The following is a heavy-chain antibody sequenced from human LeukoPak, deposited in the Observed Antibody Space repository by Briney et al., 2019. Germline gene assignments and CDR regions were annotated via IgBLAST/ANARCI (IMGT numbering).Heavy chain of an antibody. J-gene: IGHJ4*02. CDR2: IKQDGSVK. Sequence: GGSLRLSCEASGFTFSTYWMSWVRQAPGKGLEWVANIKQDGSVKYYVDSVKGRFTISRDNAKNSLYLQMNSLRAEDTAMYYCARDSAGNDYWGQGTLVTVSS. CDR3: ARDSAGNDY. V-gene: IGHV3-7*01. CDR1: GFTFSTYW. D-gene: IGHD6-13*01.